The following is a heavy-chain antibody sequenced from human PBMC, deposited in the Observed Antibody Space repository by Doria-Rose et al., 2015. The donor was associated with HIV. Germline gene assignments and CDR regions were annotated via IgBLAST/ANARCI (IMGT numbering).Heavy chain of an antibody. CDR1: GGSISHYY. J-gene: IGHJ4*02. CDR2: IFYTGST. V-gene: IGHV4-59*01. Sequence: QVQLQESGPGLVKPSETLSLTCSVSGGSISHYYWSWIRQTPGKGLEYIGDIFYTGSTNYSTSLKSRVSISIDTSKNKFSLRLSSVTAADTAVYYRAGVLSGTYDYWGQGTLVTVSS. D-gene: IGHD1-26*01. CDR3: AGVLSGTYDY.